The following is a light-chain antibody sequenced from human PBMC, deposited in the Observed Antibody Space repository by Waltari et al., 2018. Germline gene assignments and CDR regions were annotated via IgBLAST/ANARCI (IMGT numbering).Light chain of an antibody. J-gene: IGKJ5*01. V-gene: IGKV1-39*01. CDR3: QQTYSTPTIT. CDR2: AAS. CDR1: QNIENY. Sequence: DIQMTQSPPSLSAAVGATLIITCRASQNIENYLNWYQQKPGGAPKLLIYAASSLQSGVPSRFSGSGSGTDFTLTISNLQPEDFATYYCQQTYSTPTITFGQGTRLDI.